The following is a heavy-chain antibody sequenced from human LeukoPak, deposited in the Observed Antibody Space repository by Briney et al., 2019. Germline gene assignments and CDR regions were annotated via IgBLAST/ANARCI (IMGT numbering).Heavy chain of an antibody. D-gene: IGHD6-25*01. J-gene: IGHJ1*01. CDR2: IYDSGIT. Sequence: SETLSLTCTVSGDSVTSGYWSWIRQPPGKGLEWIGYIYDSGITDYNPSLKSRLTISVDTSNNQFSLNLSSVTAADTAVYYCAGSGHRYSRDWGQGILVTVSS. V-gene: IGHV4-4*09. CDR1: GDSVTSGY. CDR3: AGSGHRYSRD.